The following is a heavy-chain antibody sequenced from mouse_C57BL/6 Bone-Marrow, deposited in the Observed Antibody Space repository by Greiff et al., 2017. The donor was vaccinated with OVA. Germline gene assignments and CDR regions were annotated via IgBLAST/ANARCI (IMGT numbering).Heavy chain of an antibody. CDR1: GFTITNTY. CDR3: ARVLLLLSPWFAY. J-gene: IGHJ3*01. V-gene: IGHV14-3*01. D-gene: IGHD1-1*01. Sequence: VQLQQSVAELVRPGASVKLSCTASGFTITNTYMHWVKQRPEQGLEWIGRIDPANGNTKYAPKFQGKATITADKSSNTAYLPLSSLTSEDTAIYYCARVLLLLSPWFAYWGQGTLVTVSA. CDR2: IDPANGNT.